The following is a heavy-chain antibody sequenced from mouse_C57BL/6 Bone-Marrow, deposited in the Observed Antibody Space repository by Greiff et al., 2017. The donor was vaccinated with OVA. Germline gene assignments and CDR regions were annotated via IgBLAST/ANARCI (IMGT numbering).Heavy chain of an antibody. V-gene: IGHV1-81*01. J-gene: IGHJ2*01. CDR1: GYTFTSYG. CDR3: ASESSSYGY. D-gene: IGHD1-1*01. Sequence: QVQLQQSGAELARPGASVKLSCKASGYTFTSYGISWVKQRTGQGLEWIGEIYPRSGNTYYNEKFKGKATLTADKSSSTAYMELRSLTSEDSAVYFCASESSSYGYWGQGTTLTVSS. CDR2: IYPRSGNT.